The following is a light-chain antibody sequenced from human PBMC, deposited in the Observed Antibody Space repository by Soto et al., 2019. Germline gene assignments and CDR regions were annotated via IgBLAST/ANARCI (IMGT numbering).Light chain of an antibody. V-gene: IGKV3-15*01. J-gene: IGKJ1*01. CDR2: GAS. Sequence: DIVMTQSPVTLSVSPGDRATLSCRASQSVGHNLAWFQQKPGQPPRLLIYGASAGATGIPDRCSGSGFGTEFSLHITSLQSEDLAVYYCQQYNNWPRTFGQGTKVEMK. CDR1: QSVGHN. CDR3: QQYNNWPRT.